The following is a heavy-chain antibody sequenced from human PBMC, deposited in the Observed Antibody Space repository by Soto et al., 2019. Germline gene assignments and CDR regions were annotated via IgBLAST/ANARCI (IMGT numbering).Heavy chain of an antibody. CDR1: GGTFSSYA. CDR2: IIPIFGTA. Sequence: QVQLVQSGAEVKKPGSSVKVSCKASGGTFSSYAISWVRQAPGQGLEWMGGIIPIFGTANYAQKFQGRVTITADESTSTAYMELSSLRSEDTAVYYCARGEWGYDILTGGGFDPWGQGTLVTVSS. CDR3: ARGEWGYDILTGGGFDP. J-gene: IGHJ5*02. D-gene: IGHD3-9*01. V-gene: IGHV1-69*12.